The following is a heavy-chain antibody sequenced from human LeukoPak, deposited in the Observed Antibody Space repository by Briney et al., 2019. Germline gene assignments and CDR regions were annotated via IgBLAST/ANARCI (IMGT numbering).Heavy chain of an antibody. CDR3: ARSAYCSSTSCYSYYYYMDV. CDR2: IYYSGST. CDR1: GGSISSSSYY. J-gene: IGHJ6*03. D-gene: IGHD2-2*01. Sequence: SETLSLTCTVSGGSISSSSYYWGWIRQPPGKGLEWIGSIYYSGSTYYNPSLKSRVTISVDTSKNQFSLKLSSVTAADTAVYYCARSAYCSSTSCYSYYYYMDVWGKGTTVTIFS. V-gene: IGHV4-39*07.